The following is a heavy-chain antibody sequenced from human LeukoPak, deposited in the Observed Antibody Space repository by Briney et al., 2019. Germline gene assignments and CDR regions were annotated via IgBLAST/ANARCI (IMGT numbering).Heavy chain of an antibody. Sequence: GGSLRLSCAASGFTFSSYWMSWVRQAPGKGLEWVANIKQDGSEKFYVDSVKGRFTISRDNDKNSLYLQMNSLRAEDTAVFYCAREMQYCSSNSCYFWFDPWGQGTLVTVSS. CDR1: GFTFSSYW. V-gene: IGHV3-7*01. CDR2: IKQDGSEK. J-gene: IGHJ5*02. CDR3: AREMQYCSSNSCYFWFDP. D-gene: IGHD2-2*01.